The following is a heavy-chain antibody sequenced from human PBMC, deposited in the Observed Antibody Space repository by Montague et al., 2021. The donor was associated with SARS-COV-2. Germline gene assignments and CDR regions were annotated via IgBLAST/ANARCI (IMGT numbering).Heavy chain of an antibody. CDR3: ARDEGSHSIYYHDSSGYYVY. Sequence: SLRLSCAASGFTFSTYWMSWVRQAPGKGLEWVADMKQDGSEKYYVDSVKGRFTISRDNAKSLLYLEMNSLRAEDTAVYYCARDEGSHSIYYHDSSGYYVYWGQGAPVTVSS. D-gene: IGHD3-22*01. J-gene: IGHJ4*02. CDR2: MKQDGSEK. V-gene: IGHV3-7*03. CDR1: GFTFSTYW.